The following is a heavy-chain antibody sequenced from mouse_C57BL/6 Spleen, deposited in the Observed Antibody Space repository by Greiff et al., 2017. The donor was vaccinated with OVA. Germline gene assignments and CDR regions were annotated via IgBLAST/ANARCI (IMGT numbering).Heavy chain of an antibody. Sequence: VKLVESGAELVRPGASVTLSCKASGYTFTDYEMHWVKQTPVHGLEWIGAIDPETGGTAYNQKFKGKAILTADKSSSTAYMELRSLTSEDSAVYYCTRDDYDEGFAYWGQGTLVTVSA. J-gene: IGHJ3*01. CDR3: TRDDYDEGFAY. D-gene: IGHD2-4*01. CDR1: GYTFTDYE. CDR2: IDPETGGT. V-gene: IGHV1-15*01.